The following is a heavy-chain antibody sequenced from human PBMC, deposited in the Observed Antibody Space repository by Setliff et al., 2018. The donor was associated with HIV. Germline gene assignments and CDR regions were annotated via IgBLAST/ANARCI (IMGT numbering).Heavy chain of an antibody. V-gene: IGHV4-59*11. CDR2: IYYSGST. J-gene: IGHJ4*02. CDR1: GGSIFSHY. D-gene: IGHD5-18*01. Sequence: SETLSLTCTVSGGSIFSHYWSWIRQPPGKGLEWIGYIYYSGSTNYNPSLKSRVTISVDTSKNQFSLKLSSVTAADTAVYYCASTGGYSYDFFDSWGQGALVTVSS. CDR3: ASTGGYSYDFFDS.